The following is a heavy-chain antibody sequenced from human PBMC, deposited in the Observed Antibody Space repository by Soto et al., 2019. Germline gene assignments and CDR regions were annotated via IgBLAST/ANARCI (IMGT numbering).Heavy chain of an antibody. V-gene: IGHV1-69*13. CDR1: GGTFSSYA. J-gene: IGHJ3*02. D-gene: IGHD2-8*01. CDR2: IIPIFGTA. CDR3: ARSLKRRLDAFDI. Sequence: SVRVSCKASGGTFSSYAISWVRQAPGQGLEWMGGIIPIFGTANYAQKFQGRVTITADESTSTAYMEPSSLRSEDTAVYYCARSLKRRLDAFDIWGQGTMVTVSS.